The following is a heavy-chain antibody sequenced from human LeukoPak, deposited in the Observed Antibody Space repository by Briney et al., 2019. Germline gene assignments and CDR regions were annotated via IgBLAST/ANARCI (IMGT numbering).Heavy chain of an antibody. CDR1: GFTFSSYT. Sequence: PGGSLRLSCAASGFTFSSYTMSWVRQAPGEGLEWVSAISGSGGSTYYADSVKGRFTISRDNSKNTLYLQMNSLRAEDTAVYYCAKVDSSSWYGGAFDIWGQGTMVTVSS. CDR3: AKVDSSSWYGGAFDI. D-gene: IGHD6-13*01. CDR2: ISGSGGST. V-gene: IGHV3-23*01. J-gene: IGHJ3*02.